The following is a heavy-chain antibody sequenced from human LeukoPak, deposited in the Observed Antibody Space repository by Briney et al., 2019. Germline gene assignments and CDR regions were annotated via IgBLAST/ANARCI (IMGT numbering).Heavy chain of an antibody. Sequence: SQTLSLTCAISGDSVSSNSAGWNWIRQSPSRGLEWLGRTYYRSKWYNDYAVSVKSRITINPDTSKNQFSLQLNSVTPEDTAVYYCARDHGIAVAALDYWGQGTLVTVSS. CDR3: ARDHGIAVAALDY. CDR1: GDSVSSNSAG. D-gene: IGHD6-19*01. CDR2: TYYRSKWYN. J-gene: IGHJ4*02. V-gene: IGHV6-1*01.